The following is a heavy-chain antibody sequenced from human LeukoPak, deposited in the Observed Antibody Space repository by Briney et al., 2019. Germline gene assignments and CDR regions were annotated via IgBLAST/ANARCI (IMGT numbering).Heavy chain of an antibody. CDR2: IYYTGST. CDR1: GGSISNDY. CDR3: ARAGRTTVTYFDY. Sequence: SETLSLTCTVSGGSISNDYWNWIRQPPGKGLEWIGYIYYTGSTKYNPSLKSRVTISVDTSKNQFSLKLSSVTAADTAVYYCARAGRTTVTYFDYWGQGTLVTVSS. V-gene: IGHV4-59*01. D-gene: IGHD4-17*01. J-gene: IGHJ4*02.